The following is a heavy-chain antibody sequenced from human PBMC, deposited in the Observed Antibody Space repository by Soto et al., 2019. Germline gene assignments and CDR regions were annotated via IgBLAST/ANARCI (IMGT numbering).Heavy chain of an antibody. D-gene: IGHD5-18*01. J-gene: IGHJ4*02. V-gene: IGHV3-23*01. CDR1: GFTFRSYA. CDR3: AKSRGYTYGDFDY. Sequence: GGSLRLSCVASGFTFRSYAMSWVRQAPGKGLEWVSVISGSGGTTYYVDSVKGRFTISRDNSKNTLFLQVNSLRADDTAVYYCAKSRGYTYGDFDYWGQGTLVTVSS. CDR2: ISGSGGTT.